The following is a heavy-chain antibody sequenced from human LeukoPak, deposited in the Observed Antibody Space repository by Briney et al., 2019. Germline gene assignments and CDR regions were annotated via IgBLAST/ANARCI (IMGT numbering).Heavy chain of an antibody. V-gene: IGHV4-38-2*02. CDR2: IYHSGST. CDR1: GYSISSGYY. CDR3: ARDSSGWTDGNYYYYMDV. Sequence: PSETLSLTCTVSGYSISSGYYWGWIRQPPGKGLEWIGSIYHSGSTYYNPSLKSRVTISVDTSKNQFSLKLSSVTAADTAVYYCARDSSGWTDGNYYYYMDVWGKGTTVTVSS. J-gene: IGHJ6*03. D-gene: IGHD6-19*01.